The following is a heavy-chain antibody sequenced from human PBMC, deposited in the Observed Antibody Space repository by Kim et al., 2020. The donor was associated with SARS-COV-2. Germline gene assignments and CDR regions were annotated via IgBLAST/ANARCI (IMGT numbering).Heavy chain of an antibody. CDR1: GFTFSNAW. D-gene: IGHD2-15*01. J-gene: IGHJ4*02. CDR2: IKSKTDGGTT. V-gene: IGHV3-15*01. Sequence: GGSLRLSCAASGFTFSNAWMSWVRQAPGKGLEWVGRIKSKTDGGTTDYAAPVKGRFTISRDDSKNTLYLQMNSLKTEDTAVYYCTTIVVVVAATPTEPYWGQGTLVTVSS. CDR3: TTIVVVVAATPTEPY.